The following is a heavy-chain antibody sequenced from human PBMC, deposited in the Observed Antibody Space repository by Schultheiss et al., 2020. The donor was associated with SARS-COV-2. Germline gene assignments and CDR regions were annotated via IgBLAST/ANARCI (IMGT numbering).Heavy chain of an antibody. CDR3: AREPMRIYGMDV. V-gene: IGHV4-30-2*01. CDR1: GGSISSGGYS. CDR2: INHSVST. Sequence: SETLSLTCAVSGGSISSGGYSWSWIRQPPGKGLEWIGEINHSVSTNYNPSLKSRVTISVDTSKNQFSLKVSSVTAADTAVYYCAREPMRIYGMDVWGQGTTVTVSS. J-gene: IGHJ6*02.